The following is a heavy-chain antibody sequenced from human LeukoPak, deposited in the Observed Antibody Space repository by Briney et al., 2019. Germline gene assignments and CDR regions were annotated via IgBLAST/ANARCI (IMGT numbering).Heavy chain of an antibody. CDR2: IYYGGST. D-gene: IGHD5-12*01. V-gene: IGHV4-30-4*08. CDR3: ARGRDISAILDY. J-gene: IGHJ4*02. CDR1: RVSISNGDSY. Sequence: PSETLSLTCAVSRVSISNGDSYWTWIRQPPGKGLEWIGYIYYGGSTYYNPSLKSRLRMSVDTSKNQFSLKLSSVTAADTAVYYCARGRDISAILDYWGQGTLVTVSS.